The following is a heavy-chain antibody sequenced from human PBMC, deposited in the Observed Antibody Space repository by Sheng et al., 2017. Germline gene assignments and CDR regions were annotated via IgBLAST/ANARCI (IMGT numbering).Heavy chain of an antibody. V-gene: IGHV1-69*05. CDR2: IIPIFGTA. CDR1: GGTFSSYA. D-gene: IGHD2-15*01. J-gene: IGHJ5*02. Sequence: QVQLVQSGAEVKKPGSSVKVSCKASGGTFSSYAISWVRQAPGQGLEWMGGIIPIFGTANYAQKFQGRVTITTDESTSTAYMELSSLRSEDTAVYYCARETGYCSGGSCYLYNWFDPWGQGTLVTVSS. CDR3: ARETGYCSGGSCYLYNWFDP.